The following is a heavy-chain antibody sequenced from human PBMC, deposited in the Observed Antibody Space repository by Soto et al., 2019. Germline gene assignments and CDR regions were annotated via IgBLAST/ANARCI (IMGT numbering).Heavy chain of an antibody. V-gene: IGHV4-31*03. CDR3: ARDYGGAWYFDL. J-gene: IGHJ2*01. CDR1: GGSISSGGYC. D-gene: IGHD3-16*01. CDR2: TKYSGST. Sequence: QVQLQESGPGLVKPSQTLSLTCTVSGGSISSGGYCWSWIRQHPGKGLEWIGYTKYSGSTYYNPSLXSXXTISVDTSKTQFSLKVSSVTAADTAVYYCARDYGGAWYFDLWGRGTLVTVSS.